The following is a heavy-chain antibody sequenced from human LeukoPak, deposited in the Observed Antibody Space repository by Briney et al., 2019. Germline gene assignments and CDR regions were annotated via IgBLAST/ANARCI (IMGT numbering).Heavy chain of an antibody. CDR2: INFSGGTT. CDR3: ARGRGSGTSLYYFDY. D-gene: IGHD1-26*01. V-gene: IGHV1-46*01. Sequence: ASVKVSCKASGYTFTSYGISWVRQAPGQGLEWMGMINFSGGTTGYAQKFQGRVTMTRDTSTTTVYMDLSSLRSDDTAVYYCARGRGSGTSLYYFDYWGQGTLVTVSS. J-gene: IGHJ4*02. CDR1: GYTFTSYG.